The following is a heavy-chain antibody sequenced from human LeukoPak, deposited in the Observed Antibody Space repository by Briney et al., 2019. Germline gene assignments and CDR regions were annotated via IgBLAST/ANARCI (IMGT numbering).Heavy chain of an antibody. D-gene: IGHD1-26*01. V-gene: IGHV3-23*01. CDR2: ITGSGGST. Sequence: PGGSLRLSWAASGVTFSNHAMSWVRQAPGKGLEWVSGITGSGGSTYHAESVKGRFTISRDNSKNTLYLEMNSLRAEDTAVYFCATRPASETYYAVFDYWGQGTLVTVSS. CDR3: ATRPASETYYAVFDY. J-gene: IGHJ4*02. CDR1: GVTFSNHA.